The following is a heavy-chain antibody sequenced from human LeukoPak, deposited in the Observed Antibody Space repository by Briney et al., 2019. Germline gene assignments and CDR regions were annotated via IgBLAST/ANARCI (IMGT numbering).Heavy chain of an antibody. D-gene: IGHD1-7*01. Sequence: SETLSLTCTVSGGSISSGGYYWSWIRQPAGKGLEWIGRIYTSGSTNYNPSLKSRVTISVDTSKNQFSLRLSSVTAADTAVYYCARGSVSGITALLWYFDLWGRGTLVTVSS. CDR3: ARGSVSGITALLWYFDL. CDR2: IYTSGST. J-gene: IGHJ2*01. CDR1: GGSISSGGYY. V-gene: IGHV4-61*02.